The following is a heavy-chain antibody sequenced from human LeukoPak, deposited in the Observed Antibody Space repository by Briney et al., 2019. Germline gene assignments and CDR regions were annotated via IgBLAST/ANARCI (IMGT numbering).Heavy chain of an antibody. CDR2: MNPNSGNT. D-gene: IGHD3-3*01. J-gene: IGHJ6*03. CDR3: ARGATIFGVMDV. Sequence: ASVKVSCKASGYTFTSYDINWVRQATGQGLECMGWMNPNSGNTGYAQKFQGRVTMTRNTSISIAYMELSSLRSEDTAVYCCARGATIFGVMDVWGKGTTVTVSS. V-gene: IGHV1-8*01. CDR1: GYTFTSYD.